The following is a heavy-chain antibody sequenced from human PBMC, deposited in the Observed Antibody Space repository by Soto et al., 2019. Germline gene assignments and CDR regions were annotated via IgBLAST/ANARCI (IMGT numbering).Heavy chain of an antibody. V-gene: IGHV1-69*13. CDR3: ARDSRDSSGYYFDWFDP. J-gene: IGHJ5*02. CDR2: IIPIFGTA. D-gene: IGHD3-22*01. Sequence: SVKVSCKASGGTFSSYAISWVRQAPGQGLEWMGGIIPIFGTANYAQKFQGRVTITADESTSTAYMELSSLRSEDTAVYYCARDSRDSSGYYFDWFDPWGQGTLVTVSS. CDR1: GGTFSSYA.